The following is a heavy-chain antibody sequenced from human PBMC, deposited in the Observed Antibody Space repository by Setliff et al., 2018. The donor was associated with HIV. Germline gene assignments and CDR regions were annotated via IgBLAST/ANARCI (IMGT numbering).Heavy chain of an antibody. CDR1: GFTVSSNY. J-gene: IGHJ4*02. CDR2: IYSGGSI. D-gene: IGHD6-6*01. CDR3: ARVSIAARPLRYFDY. V-gene: IGHV3-66*01. Sequence: GESLKISCAASGFTVSSNYMSWVRQAPGKGLEWVSVIYSGGSIYYADSVKGRFTISRDNSKNTLYLQMNSLRAEDTAVYYCARVSIAARPLRYFDYWGQGTLVTVSS.